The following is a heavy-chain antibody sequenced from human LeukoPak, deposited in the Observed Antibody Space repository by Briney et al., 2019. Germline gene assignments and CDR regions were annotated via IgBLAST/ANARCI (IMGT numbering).Heavy chain of an antibody. Sequence: TGGSLRLSCAASGFTFSSYSMNWVRQAPRRWLEWVSYISSSSSTIYYADSVKGRFTISRDNAKNSLYLQMNSLRAEDTAVYYCARGDYYDSSGLSDYWGQGTLVTVSS. D-gene: IGHD3-22*01. CDR1: GFTFSSYS. J-gene: IGHJ4*02. CDR3: ARGDYYDSSGLSDY. CDR2: ISSSSSTI. V-gene: IGHV3-48*01.